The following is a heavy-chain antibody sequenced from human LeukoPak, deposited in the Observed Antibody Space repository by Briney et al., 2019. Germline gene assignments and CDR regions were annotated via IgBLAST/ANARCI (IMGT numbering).Heavy chain of an antibody. J-gene: IGHJ4*02. D-gene: IGHD6-13*01. CDR1: GGSISSYY. CDR2: IYYSGST. Sequence: SETLSLTCTVSGGSISSYYWSWIRQPPGKGLEWIGFIYYSGSTNYNPSLKSRVTISVDTSKNQFSLKLSSVTAADTAVYYCASPGIFAAGTDRGFDYWGQGTPVTVSS. V-gene: IGHV4-59*01. CDR3: ASPGIFAAGTDRGFDY.